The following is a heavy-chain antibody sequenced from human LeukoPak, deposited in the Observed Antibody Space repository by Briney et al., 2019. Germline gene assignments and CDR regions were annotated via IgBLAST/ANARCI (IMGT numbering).Heavy chain of an antibody. V-gene: IGHV4-34*01. D-gene: IGHD3-16*02. CDR1: GGSFSGYY. CDR3: ARGLGYDYVWGSYRPSGDY. CDR2: INHSGST. J-gene: IGHJ4*02. Sequence: PSETLSLTCAVYGGSFSGYYWSWIRQPPGKGLEWIGEINHSGSTNYNPSLKSRVTISVDTSKNQFSLKLSSVTAADTAVYYCARGLGYDYVWGSYRPSGDYWGQGTLVTVSS.